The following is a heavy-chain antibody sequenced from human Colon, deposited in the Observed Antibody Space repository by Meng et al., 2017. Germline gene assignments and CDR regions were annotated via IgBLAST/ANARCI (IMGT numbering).Heavy chain of an antibody. V-gene: IGHV4-39*07. CDR1: GDSISVSGYY. D-gene: IGHD3-16*01. Sequence: SETLSLTCTVSGDSISVSGYYWDWIRQTPGKGLEWIANIYYRGTTYYNPSLRSRVPISLDTSENTFSLHLTSVTAADTAVYYCARTRARFVGMDVWGHGTTVTVSS. CDR3: ARTRARFVGMDV. J-gene: IGHJ6*02. CDR2: IYYRGTT.